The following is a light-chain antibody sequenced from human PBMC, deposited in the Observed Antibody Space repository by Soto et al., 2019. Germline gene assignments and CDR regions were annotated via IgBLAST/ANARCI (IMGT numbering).Light chain of an antibody. Sequence: QSVLTQPPSASGSRGQSVTISCTGTSSDIGAYNYVSWYQQHPGKAPKLMIHEVSKRPSGVPDRFSGSKSGNTASLTVSGLQAEDEADYYCSSYAGSNDRWVFGGGTKLTVL. CDR2: EVS. V-gene: IGLV2-8*01. J-gene: IGLJ3*02. CDR3: SSYAGSNDRWV. CDR1: SSDIGAYNY.